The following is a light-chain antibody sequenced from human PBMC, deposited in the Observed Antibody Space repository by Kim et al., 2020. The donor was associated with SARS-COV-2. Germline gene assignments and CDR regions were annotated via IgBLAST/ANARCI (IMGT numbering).Light chain of an antibody. Sequence: SPGERAPLSCRASQSVSTSSLAWYQQNPGQAPRLLIYGASSRATGIPDRFSGSESGTDFTLTISRLEPEDFAVYYCQQYDMSPLTFGGGTKVEIK. CDR2: GAS. V-gene: IGKV3-20*01. CDR1: QSVSTSS. J-gene: IGKJ4*01. CDR3: QQYDMSPLT.